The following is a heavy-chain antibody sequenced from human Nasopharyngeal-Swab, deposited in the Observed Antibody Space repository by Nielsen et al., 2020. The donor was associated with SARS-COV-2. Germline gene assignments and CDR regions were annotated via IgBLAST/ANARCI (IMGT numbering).Heavy chain of an antibody. J-gene: IGHJ4*02. V-gene: IGHV4-39*01. Sequence: GSLRLSCVVSGGAISRSNNYWAWIRQPPGKGLEWIGSIYFSGSTYSNPSLSSRDTISLHFSENQVSLRLRSVTAADTAVYYCARHSGAGVTEPLDYWGQGTLVIVFS. CDR3: ARHSGAGVTEPLDY. D-gene: IGHD3-10*01. CDR2: IYFSGST. CDR1: GGAISRSNNY.